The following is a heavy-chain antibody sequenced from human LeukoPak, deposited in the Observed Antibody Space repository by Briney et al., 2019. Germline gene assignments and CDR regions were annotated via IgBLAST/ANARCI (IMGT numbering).Heavy chain of an antibody. J-gene: IGHJ4*02. V-gene: IGHV3-66*01. D-gene: IGHD1-26*01. CDR3: ARARDQQGAPRQYFFDS. CDR1: GFTVSNNY. CDR2: IYAGGDT. Sequence: GGSLGLSCAASGFTVSNNYMSWVRQAPGKGLEWVSMIYAGGDTYYADPVKGRFTISRDSSKNTLYLQMNSLRADDTAVFYCARARDQQGAPRQYFFDSWGQGTLVTVSS.